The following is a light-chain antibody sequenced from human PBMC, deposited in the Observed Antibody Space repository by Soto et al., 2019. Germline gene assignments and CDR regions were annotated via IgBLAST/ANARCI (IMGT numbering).Light chain of an antibody. CDR3: QQYHNWPA. CDR2: GAA. V-gene: IGKV3-15*01. CDR1: QSVFSS. Sequence: EIVMTQSPATLSVSPGERATLSCRASQSVFSSLAWYQQKPGQAPRLLIYGAATRATGIPGRFSDSGSGTEFTLTISSLQSEDFAVYYCQQYHNWPAFGQGTKV. J-gene: IGKJ1*01.